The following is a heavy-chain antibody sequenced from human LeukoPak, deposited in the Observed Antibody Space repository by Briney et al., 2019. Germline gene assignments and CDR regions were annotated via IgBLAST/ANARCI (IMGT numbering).Heavy chain of an antibody. Sequence: GASVKVSCKASGYTFTSYAMHWVRQAPGQRLEWMLWINAGNSNTKYSQKLQGRVTITRDTSASTAYMELSSMSSEETDVYSCASEGYSGYDSASSFDYWGQGTLVTVSS. CDR1: GYTFTSYA. V-gene: IGHV1-3*01. D-gene: IGHD5-12*01. J-gene: IGHJ4*02. CDR3: ASEGYSGYDSASSFDY. CDR2: INAGNSNT.